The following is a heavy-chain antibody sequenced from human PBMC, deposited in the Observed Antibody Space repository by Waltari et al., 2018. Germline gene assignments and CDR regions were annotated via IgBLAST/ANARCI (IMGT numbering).Heavy chain of an antibody. V-gene: IGHV4-61*01. Sequence: QVMLQESGPGLVKASETLSLTCTVSGDSVISGYYYWSWIRHPPGKGLEWIGYIYYSGTTDYNPSLKSRVTISVDTSKNQFSLKLSSVTAADTAVYYCAREKWGYYYDSSGNYFDRWGQGTLVTVSS. CDR3: AREKWGYYYDSSGNYFDR. J-gene: IGHJ4*02. CDR2: IYYSGTT. CDR1: GDSVISGYYY. D-gene: IGHD3-22*01.